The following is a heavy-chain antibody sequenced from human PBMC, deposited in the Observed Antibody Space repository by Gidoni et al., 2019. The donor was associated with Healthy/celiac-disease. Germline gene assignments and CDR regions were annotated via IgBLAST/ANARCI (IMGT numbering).Heavy chain of an antibody. CDR3: AKDSLYDILTGYHYGMDV. CDR2: ISGSGGST. D-gene: IGHD3-9*01. CDR1: GFTFSSYA. Sequence: EVQLLESGGGLVQPGGSLRLSCAASGFTFSSYAMSWVRQAPGKGLEWVSAISGSGGSTYYADSVKGRFTISRDNSKNMLYLQMNSLRAEDTAVYYCAKDSLYDILTGYHYGMDVWGQGTTVTVSS. V-gene: IGHV3-23*01. J-gene: IGHJ6*02.